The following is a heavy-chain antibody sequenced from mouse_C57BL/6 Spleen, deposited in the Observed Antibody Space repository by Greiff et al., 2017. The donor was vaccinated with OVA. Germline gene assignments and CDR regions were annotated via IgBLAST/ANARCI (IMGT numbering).Heavy chain of an antibody. CDR1: GYTFTSYW. CDR3: ERYEVITTGGPGFDY. CDR2: IYPGSGST. Sequence: VQLQQPGAELVKPGASVKMSCKASGYTFTSYWITWVKQRPGQGLEWIGDIYPGSGSTNYNEKFKSKATLTVDTSSSTAYMQLSSLTSEDSAVYDVERYEVITTGGPGFDYWGQGTTLTVSS. D-gene: IGHD1-1*01. V-gene: IGHV1-55*01. J-gene: IGHJ2*01.